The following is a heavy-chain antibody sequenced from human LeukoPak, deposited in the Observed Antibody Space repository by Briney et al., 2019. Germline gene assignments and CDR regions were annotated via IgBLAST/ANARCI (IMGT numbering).Heavy chain of an antibody. V-gene: IGHV3-30*18. CDR1: GFTFSSYG. Sequence: GGSLRLSCAASGFTFSSYGMHWVRQAPGKGLEWVAVISYDGSNKYYADSVKGRFTISRDNSKNTLYLQMNSLRAEDTAVYYCAKDHSDTAMVSYAFDIWGQGTMVTVSS. J-gene: IGHJ3*02. D-gene: IGHD5-18*01. CDR2: ISYDGSNK. CDR3: AKDHSDTAMVSYAFDI.